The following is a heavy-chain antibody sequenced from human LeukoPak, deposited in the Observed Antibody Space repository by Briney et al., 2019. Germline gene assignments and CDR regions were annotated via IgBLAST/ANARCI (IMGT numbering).Heavy chain of an antibody. J-gene: IGHJ4*02. Sequence: SETLSLTCTVSGGSISSYYWSWIRQPPGKGLEWIGYIHYSGSTNYNPSLKSRVTISVDTSKNQFSLKLSSVTAADTAVYYCARHKRSSGRSGFDYWGQGTLVTVSS. D-gene: IGHD6-19*01. CDR3: ARHKRSSGRSGFDY. CDR1: GGSISSYY. V-gene: IGHV4-59*08. CDR2: IHYSGST.